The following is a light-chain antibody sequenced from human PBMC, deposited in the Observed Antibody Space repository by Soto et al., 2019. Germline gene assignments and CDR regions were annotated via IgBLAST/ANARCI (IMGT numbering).Light chain of an antibody. CDR3: QQRNSWPLT. V-gene: IGKV3-11*01. Sequence: EIVLTQSPATLSLSPGERATLSCRASQNVGGYLAWYQQKPGQAPRLLTSDASNRAAGIPARFSGIGSGTDFTLTISSLEPEDFAVYYCQQRNSWPLTFGGGTKVEIK. CDR2: DAS. CDR1: QNVGGY. J-gene: IGKJ4*01.